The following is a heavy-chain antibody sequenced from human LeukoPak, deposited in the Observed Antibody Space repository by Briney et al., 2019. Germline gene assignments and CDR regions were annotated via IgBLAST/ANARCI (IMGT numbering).Heavy chain of an antibody. CDR3: ARDWLLYPPDY. V-gene: IGHV3-7*01. J-gene: IGHJ4*02. CDR1: GFTFSSYW. D-gene: IGHD2-2*02. Sequence: PGGSLRLSCAASGFTFSSYWMSSVRQAPGKGLEWVANIKQDGSEKYYVDSVKGRFTISRDNAKNSLYLQMNSLRAEDTAVYYCARDWLLYPPDYWGQGTLVTVSS. CDR2: IKQDGSEK.